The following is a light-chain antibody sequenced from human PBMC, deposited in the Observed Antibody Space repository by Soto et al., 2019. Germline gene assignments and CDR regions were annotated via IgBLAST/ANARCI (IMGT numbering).Light chain of an antibody. CDR3: QQYDT. CDR2: GAS. V-gene: IGKV3-20*01. Sequence: EIVLTQSPATLSLSPGERVTLSCRASQSVGSYLAWYQQKPGQAPRLLIYGASSRATGIPDRFSGSGSGTDFTLTISRLEPEDFAVYYCQQYDTFGQGTRLEI. CDR1: QSVGSY. J-gene: IGKJ5*01.